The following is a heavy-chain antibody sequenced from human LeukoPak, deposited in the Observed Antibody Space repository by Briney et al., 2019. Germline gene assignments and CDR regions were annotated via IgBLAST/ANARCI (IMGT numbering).Heavy chain of an antibody. J-gene: IGHJ3*01. Sequence: ASVKVSCKASGYTFTDFYIHWVRQAPGQGLQWMGWIHPNTGDAAYAQKFQGRVTMTRDRSISTVHMDLGSLTSDDTALYYCARGDAIAGGTTGFAFDFWGQGTTVTVSS. CDR2: IHPNTGDA. V-gene: IGHV1-2*02. CDR3: ARGDAIAGGTTGFAFDF. D-gene: IGHD1-26*01. CDR1: GYTFTDFY.